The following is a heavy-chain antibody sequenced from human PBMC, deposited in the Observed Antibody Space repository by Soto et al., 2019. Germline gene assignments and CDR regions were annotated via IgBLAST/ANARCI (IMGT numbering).Heavy chain of an antibody. CDR1: GFTFSDYY. V-gene: IGHV3-11*06. CDR2: ISSSSSYT. J-gene: IGHJ6*02. Sequence: GGSLRLSCAASGFTFSDYYMSWIRQAPGKGLEWVSYISSSSSYTNYADSVKGRFTISRDNAKNSLYLQMNSLRAEDTAVYYCARDPYGYGMDVWGQGTTVTVSS. CDR3: ARDPYGYGMDV. D-gene: IGHD3-16*01.